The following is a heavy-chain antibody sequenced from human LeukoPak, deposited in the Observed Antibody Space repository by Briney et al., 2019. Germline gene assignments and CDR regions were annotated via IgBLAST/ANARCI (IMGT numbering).Heavy chain of an antibody. V-gene: IGHV4-39*01. CDR3: ARHSGWYLDY. J-gene: IGHJ4*02. Sequence: SETLSLTCTVSGGSISSSSYYWGWIRQPPGKGLEWIGSIYYSGSTYYNPSLKSRVTISVDTSKNQFSPKLSSVTAADTAVYYCARHSGWYLDYWGQGTLVTVSS. CDR1: GGSISSSSYY. CDR2: IYYSGST. D-gene: IGHD6-19*01.